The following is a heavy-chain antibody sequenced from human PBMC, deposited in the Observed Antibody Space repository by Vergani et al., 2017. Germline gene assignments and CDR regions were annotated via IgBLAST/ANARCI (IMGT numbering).Heavy chain of an antibody. CDR2: IIPILGIA. CDR1: GGTFSSYT. CDR3: ARQGHDGIRFSHNWFDP. Sequence: QVQLVQSGAEVKKPGSSVKVSCKASGGTFSSYTISWVRQAPGQGLEWMGRIIPILGIANYAQKFQGRVTITADKSTSTAYMELSSLRSEDTAVYYCARQGHDGIRFSHNWFDPWGQGTLVTVSS. V-gene: IGHV1-69*02. D-gene: IGHD3-3*01. J-gene: IGHJ5*02.